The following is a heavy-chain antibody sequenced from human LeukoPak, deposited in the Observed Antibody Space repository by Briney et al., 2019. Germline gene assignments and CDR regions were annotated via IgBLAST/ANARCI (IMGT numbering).Heavy chain of an antibody. J-gene: IGHJ3*02. CDR2: IYYSGST. Sequence: PSQTLSLTCTVSGGSISSANYYWSWIRQPPGKALEWIGYIYYSGSTYYNPSLRSRVTISGDTSKNQFSLKLRSVTAADTGVYYCARHWDRGHTAELAFHIWGQGTMVTISS. CDR1: GGSISSANYY. CDR3: ARHWDRGHTAELAFHI. D-gene: IGHD1-26*01. V-gene: IGHV4-30-4*08.